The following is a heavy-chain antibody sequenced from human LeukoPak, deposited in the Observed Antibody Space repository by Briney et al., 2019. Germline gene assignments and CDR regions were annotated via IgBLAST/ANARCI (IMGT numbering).Heavy chain of an antibody. Sequence: SETLPLTCTVSGGSISSYYWSWIRQPAGKGLEWIGRIYTSGSTNYNPSLKSRVTMSVDTSKNQFSLKLSSVTAAETAVYYCARGPVDTAMAYMGPSNAFDIWGQGTMVTVSS. V-gene: IGHV4-4*07. CDR1: GGSISSYY. CDR2: IYTSGST. D-gene: IGHD5-18*01. J-gene: IGHJ3*02. CDR3: ARGPVDTAMAYMGPSNAFDI.